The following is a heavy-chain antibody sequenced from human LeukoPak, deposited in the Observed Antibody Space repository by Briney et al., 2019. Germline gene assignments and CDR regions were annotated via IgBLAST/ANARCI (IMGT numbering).Heavy chain of an antibody. D-gene: IGHD1-14*01. V-gene: IGHV4-4*07. J-gene: IGHJ2*01. CDR1: GCSISSHY. CDR2: INISGRT. Sequence: SETLSLTCTVSGCSISSHYWSWVRQPAGKGLEWIGRINISGRTNYNPSLKSRLTMSVETSKNQFSLRLSSVTAPDTAVYYCARDLLLVGGNHWYFDLWGCGTLVTVSS. CDR3: ARDLLLVGGNHWYFDL.